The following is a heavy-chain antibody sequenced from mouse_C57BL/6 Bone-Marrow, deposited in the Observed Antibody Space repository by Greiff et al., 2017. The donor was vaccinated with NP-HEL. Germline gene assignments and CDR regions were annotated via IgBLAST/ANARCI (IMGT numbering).Heavy chain of an antibody. Sequence: VQLQQPGAELVKPGASVKLSCKASGYTFTSYWMHWVKQRPGRGLEWIGRIDPISGGTKYNEKFKSKATLTVDKPSSTAYMQLSSLTSEDSAVYYCARSWLLRLYYAMDYWGQGTSVTVSS. CDR2: IDPISGGT. D-gene: IGHD2-3*01. V-gene: IGHV1-72*01. J-gene: IGHJ4*01. CDR1: GYTFTSYW. CDR3: ARSWLLRLYYAMDY.